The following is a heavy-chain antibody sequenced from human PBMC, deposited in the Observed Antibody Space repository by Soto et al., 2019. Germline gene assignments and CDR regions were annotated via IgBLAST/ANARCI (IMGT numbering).Heavy chain of an antibody. CDR1: GFTFSSYS. J-gene: IGHJ1*01. D-gene: IGHD2-2*01. Sequence: VQLVESGGGLVKPGGSLRLSCAASGFTFSSYSMNWVRQAPGKGLEWVSSISSSSSYIYYADSVKGRFTISRDNAKNSLYLQMNSLRAEHTAVYYCARDEWGLPAAMDWGQGTLVTVSS. CDR2: ISSSSSYI. V-gene: IGHV3-21*01. CDR3: ARDEWGLPAAMD.